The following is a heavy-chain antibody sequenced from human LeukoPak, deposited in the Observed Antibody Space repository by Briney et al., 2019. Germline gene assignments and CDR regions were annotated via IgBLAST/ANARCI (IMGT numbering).Heavy chain of an antibody. J-gene: IGHJ4*02. Sequence: SETLSLTCAVSGGSISSSNWWSRVRQPPGKGLEWIGDIYRGSTNYNPSLKSRVTISVDKSKNQFSLKLSSVTAADKAVYYCAKLWGLGGFDYWGQGTLVTVSS. CDR3: AKLWGLGGFDY. CDR2: IYRGST. V-gene: IGHV4-4*02. CDR1: GGSISSSNW. D-gene: IGHD2-21*01.